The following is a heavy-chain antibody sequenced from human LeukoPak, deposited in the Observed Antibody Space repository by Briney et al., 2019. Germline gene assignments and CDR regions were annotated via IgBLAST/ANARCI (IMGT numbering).Heavy chain of an antibody. CDR3: ARGPYRGFDY. Sequence: SETLSLTCAVYGGSFSGYYWSWIRQPPGKGLEWIGEINHSGSTNYNPTLKSRVTISVDTSKNQFSLKLSSVTAADTAVYYCARGPYRGFDYWGQGTLVTVSS. CDR2: INHSGST. J-gene: IGHJ4*02. CDR1: GGSFSGYY. D-gene: IGHD1-14*01. V-gene: IGHV4-34*01.